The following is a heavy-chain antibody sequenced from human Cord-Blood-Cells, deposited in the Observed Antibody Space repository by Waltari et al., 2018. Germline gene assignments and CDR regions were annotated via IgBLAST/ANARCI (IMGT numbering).Heavy chain of an antibody. Sequence: EVELVESGGGLVKPGGSLRPSCAASGFTCSNHSMNWVRPAPGKGLEWVSSISSSSSYIYYADSVKGRFTISRDNAKNSLYLQMNSLRAEDTAVYYCARDPVTTVTYYFDYWGQGTLVTVSS. CDR2: ISSSSSYI. CDR3: ARDPVTTVTYYFDY. V-gene: IGHV3-21*01. D-gene: IGHD4-4*01. J-gene: IGHJ4*02. CDR1: GFTCSNHS.